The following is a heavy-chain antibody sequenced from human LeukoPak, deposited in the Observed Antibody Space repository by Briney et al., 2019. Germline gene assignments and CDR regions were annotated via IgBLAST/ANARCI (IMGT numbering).Heavy chain of an antibody. D-gene: IGHD1-14*01. J-gene: IGHJ3*01. CDR3: TRGQPGGFDV. V-gene: IGHV3-13*01. CDR1: GFTFSSYD. CDR2: IGAAGDT. Sequence: GGSLRLSCAASGFTFSSYDMHWVRQITGKGLEWVSRIGAAGDTNYAGSVKGRFTISRENAKKSLYLQMNSLRAGDTAMYYCTRGQPGGFDVWGQGTMVTVSS.